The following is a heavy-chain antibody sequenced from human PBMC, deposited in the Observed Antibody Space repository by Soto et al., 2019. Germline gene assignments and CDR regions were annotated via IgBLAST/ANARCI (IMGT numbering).Heavy chain of an antibody. CDR2: LSSGGST. J-gene: IGHJ4*02. D-gene: IGHD6-13*01. CDR1: GFTVSSNF. V-gene: IGHV3-53*01. Sequence: PGGSLRLSCAASGFTVSSNFMSWVRQAPGKGLEWVSVLSSGGSTYYADSVKGRFTISGDNSKNTLYLQMNSLRAEDTAVYYCATRSPPYGSSSTSFDYWGQETLVTVSS. CDR3: ATRSPPYGSSSTSFDY.